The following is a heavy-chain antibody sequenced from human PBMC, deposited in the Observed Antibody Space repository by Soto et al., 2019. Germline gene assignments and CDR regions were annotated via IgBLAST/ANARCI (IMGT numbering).Heavy chain of an antibody. CDR1: GGSMKSYY. D-gene: IGHD2-2*01. CDR2: IYYSGST. CDR3: ARDMGLVMGQYLYGMDV. J-gene: IGHJ6*01. V-gene: IGHV4-59*01. Sequence: SETLSLTCSVAGGSMKSYYWSWIRQPPGKGLEWIGYIYYSGSTKYNPSLKSRVTISVDTPRNQFSLKLTSVTAADTAVYYCARDMGLVMGQYLYGMDVWGQGTTVTVSS.